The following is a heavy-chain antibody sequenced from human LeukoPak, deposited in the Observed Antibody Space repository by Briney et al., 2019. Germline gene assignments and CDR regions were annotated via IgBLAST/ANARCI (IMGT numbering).Heavy chain of an antibody. CDR2: ISSGSTI. J-gene: IGHJ6*03. D-gene: IGHD1-1*01. Sequence: PGGSLRLSCAASGFAVSSNYMSWIRQAPGKGLEWVSYISSGSTIYYVDSVKGRFTISSDNAKNSLYLQMNILRAEDTAVYYCARVVSVAWSERRPGYYYMDVWGKGTTVTVSS. CDR3: ARVVSVAWSERRPGYYYMDV. CDR1: GFAVSSNY. V-gene: IGHV3-11*04.